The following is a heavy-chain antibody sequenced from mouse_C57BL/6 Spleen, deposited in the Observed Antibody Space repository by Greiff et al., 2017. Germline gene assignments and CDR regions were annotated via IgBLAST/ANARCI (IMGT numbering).Heavy chain of an antibody. Sequence: VQLQQSGAELVKPGASVKLSCKASGYTFTSYWMHWVKQRPGQGLEWIGMIHPNSGSTNYNEKFKSKATLTVDKSSSTAYLQLSSLTSEDSAVYYCARGGAMVTTAVAWFAYWGQGTLVTVSA. CDR1: GYTFTSYW. V-gene: IGHV1-64*01. J-gene: IGHJ3*01. CDR3: ARGGAMVTTAVAWFAY. CDR2: IHPNSGST. D-gene: IGHD2-2*01.